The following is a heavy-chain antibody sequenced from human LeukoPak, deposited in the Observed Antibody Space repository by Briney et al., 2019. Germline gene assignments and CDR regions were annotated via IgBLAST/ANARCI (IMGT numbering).Heavy chain of an antibody. J-gene: IGHJ4*02. Sequence: GGSLRLSCAASGFTFSSYEMNWVRQAPGKGLEWVSKISSSGSTINYADSVKGRFTISRDNAKNSLYLQTNSLRAEDTAVYYCARVLYLYGSSSARFDYWGQGTLVTVSS. CDR2: ISSSGSTI. CDR1: GFTFSSYE. V-gene: IGHV3-48*03. CDR3: ARVLYLYGSSSARFDY. D-gene: IGHD6-6*01.